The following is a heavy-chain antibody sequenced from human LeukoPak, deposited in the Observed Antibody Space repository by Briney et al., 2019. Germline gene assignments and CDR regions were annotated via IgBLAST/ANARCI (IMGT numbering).Heavy chain of an antibody. CDR1: GYTFIGYY. Sequence: ASVKVSCKASGYTFIGYYIHWVRQAPGQGLEWMGRINPDSGYKNYAQKIQGRITLTADTSINTAFMELNGLRSGDTAVYYCARAGPGGDCRGYGCHHDNWYFDLWGRGTLVHVSS. J-gene: IGHJ2*01. V-gene: IGHV1-2*06. D-gene: IGHD2-21*01. CDR3: ARAGPGGDCRGYGCHHDNWYFDL. CDR2: INPDSGYK.